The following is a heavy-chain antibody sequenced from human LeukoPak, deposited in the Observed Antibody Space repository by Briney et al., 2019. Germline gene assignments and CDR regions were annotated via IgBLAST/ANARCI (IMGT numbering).Heavy chain of an antibody. V-gene: IGHV3-23*01. CDR1: GFTFSAHG. CDR2: IGGSGGFIT. D-gene: IGHD1-7*01. CDR3: AKDTNYSFADY. Sequence: GGTLRLSCAASGFTFSAHGMNWVRQSPGRGLEWVSGIGGSGGFITYYADSVKGRFTVSRDNSKNTLYLQMNSLRAEDTAIYYCAKDTNYSFADYWGQGTLVTVSS. J-gene: IGHJ4*02.